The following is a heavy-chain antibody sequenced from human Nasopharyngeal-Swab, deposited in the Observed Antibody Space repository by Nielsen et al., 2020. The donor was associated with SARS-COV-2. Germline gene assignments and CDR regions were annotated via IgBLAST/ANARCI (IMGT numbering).Heavy chain of an antibody. CDR2: ISAYNGNT. Sequence: ASVTVSCKASGYTFPSYGISWVRPAPGQGLEWMGWISAYNGNTNYAQKLQGRVTMTTDTSTSTAYMELRSLRSDDTAVYYCARVAAAYFFDYWGQGTLVTVSS. CDR3: ARVAAAYFFDY. V-gene: IGHV1-18*01. CDR1: GYTFPSYG. D-gene: IGHD6-13*01. J-gene: IGHJ4*02.